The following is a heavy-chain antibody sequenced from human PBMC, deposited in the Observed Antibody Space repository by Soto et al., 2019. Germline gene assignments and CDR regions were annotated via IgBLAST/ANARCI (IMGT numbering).Heavy chain of an antibody. CDR1: GFSIRSGGYY. CDR3: ARVIAGVSAYYVGI. Sequence: TLSLTCTVPGFSIRSGGYYWSWIHQHPGQGLEWIGNIYYSGRTYYHPSLKSRVILSVDACKDHVALTMRSATAADSAMYCCARVIAGVSAYYVGIWG. D-gene: IGHD3-10*02. CDR2: IYYSGRT. J-gene: IGHJ3*02. V-gene: IGHV4-31*03.